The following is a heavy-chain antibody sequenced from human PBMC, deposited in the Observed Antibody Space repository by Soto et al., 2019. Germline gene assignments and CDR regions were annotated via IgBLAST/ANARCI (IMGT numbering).Heavy chain of an antibody. V-gene: IGHV1-69*01. CDR1: GGTFSSYT. CDR3: ARGSRIVGATTSGSFDY. J-gene: IGHJ4*02. CDR2: IIPIFGTA. D-gene: IGHD1-26*01. Sequence: QVQLVQSGAEVKKPESSVKVSCKASGGTFSSYTISWVRQAPGQGLEWMGGIIPIFGTANYAQKFQGRVTITADESTSTAYMELSSLRSEDTAVYYCARGSRIVGATTSGSFDYWGQGTLVTVSS.